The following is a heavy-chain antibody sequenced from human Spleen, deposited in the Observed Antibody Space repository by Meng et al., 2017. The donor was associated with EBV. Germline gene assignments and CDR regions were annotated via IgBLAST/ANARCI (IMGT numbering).Heavy chain of an antibody. CDR1: GVSVSSGSYY. Sequence: QVALAGSGPGPVKTSDTLSLPCTVSGVSVSSGSYYWSWIRQPPGKGLEWIGYMHYTGITHYNPSLKSRVTISVDTSKNQFSLKLSSVTAADTAVYYCARLVYVDTTMVTAIDYWGQGTLVTVSS. D-gene: IGHD5-18*01. CDR2: MHYTGIT. V-gene: IGHV4-61*01. CDR3: ARLVYVDTTMVTAIDY. J-gene: IGHJ4*02.